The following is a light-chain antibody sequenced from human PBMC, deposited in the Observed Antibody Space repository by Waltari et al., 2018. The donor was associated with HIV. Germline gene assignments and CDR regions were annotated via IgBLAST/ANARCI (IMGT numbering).Light chain of an antibody. CDR3: QQYSDSWT. CDR2: DSS. V-gene: IGKV3-20*01. Sequence: EIVLTQSPGTLSLSPGERATLSCRASQSVAGSFLAWYQQKPGQAPSLLISDSSHRATGIPDRFSGSGSGTDFTLTINRLEPEDFAVYFCQQYSDSWTFGQGTKVEIK. CDR1: QSVAGSF. J-gene: IGKJ1*01.